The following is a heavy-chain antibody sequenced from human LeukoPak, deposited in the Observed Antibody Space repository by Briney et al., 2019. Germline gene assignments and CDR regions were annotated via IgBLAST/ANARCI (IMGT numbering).Heavy chain of an antibody. CDR2: IYYSGST. Sequence: SEILSLTCTVSGGSISSGGYYWSWIRQHPGKGLEWIGYIYYSGSTYYNPSLKSRVTISVDTSKNQFSLKLSSVTAADTAVYYCAREWSDPYSGYDYYYFDYWGQGTLVTVSS. CDR3: AREWSDPYSGYDYYYFDY. CDR1: GGSISSGGYY. D-gene: IGHD5-12*01. V-gene: IGHV4-31*03. J-gene: IGHJ4*02.